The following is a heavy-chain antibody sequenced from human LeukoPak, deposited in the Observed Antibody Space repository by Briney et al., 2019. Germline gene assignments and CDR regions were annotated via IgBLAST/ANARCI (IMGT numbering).Heavy chain of an antibody. CDR3: ARVGATSLAYYYYGMDV. D-gene: IGHD1-26*01. CDR1: GGSISSSSYY. Sequence: SETLSLTCTVSGGSISSSSYYWGWIRQPPGKGLEWIGSIYYSGNTYYKPSLKSRVTISVDTSKNQFSLKLSSVAAADTAVYYCARVGATSLAYYYYGMDVWGQGTTVTVSS. J-gene: IGHJ6*02. CDR2: IYYSGNT. V-gene: IGHV4-39*07.